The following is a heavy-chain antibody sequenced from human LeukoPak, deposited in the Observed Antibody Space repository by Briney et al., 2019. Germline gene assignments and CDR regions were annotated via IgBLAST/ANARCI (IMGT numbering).Heavy chain of an antibody. CDR1: GYTFTSYD. D-gene: IGHD6-13*01. Sequence: ASVKVSCKASGYTFTSYDINWVRQATGQGLEWMGWMNPNSGNTGYAQKFQGRVTMTRNTSISTAYMELSSLRSEDTAVYYCARGGLTGYSSSWYFYYYYGMDVWGQGTTVTVSS. J-gene: IGHJ6*02. V-gene: IGHV1-8*01. CDR2: MNPNSGNT. CDR3: ARGGLTGYSSSWYFYYYYGMDV.